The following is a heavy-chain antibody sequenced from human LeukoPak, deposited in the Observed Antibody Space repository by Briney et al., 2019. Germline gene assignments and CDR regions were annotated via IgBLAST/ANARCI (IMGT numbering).Heavy chain of an antibody. CDR2: IYYSGST. CDR1: GDSISSSSSY. CDR3: ARHSGYDPDYYFDY. V-gene: IGHV4-39*01. D-gene: IGHD5-12*01. J-gene: IGHJ4*02. Sequence: SETLSLTCTVSGDSISSSSSYWGWIRQPPGEGLEWIGSIYYSGSTYYNPSLKSRVTISVDTSKNQFSLKLSSVTAADTAVYYCARHSGYDPDYYFDYWGQGTLVTVSS.